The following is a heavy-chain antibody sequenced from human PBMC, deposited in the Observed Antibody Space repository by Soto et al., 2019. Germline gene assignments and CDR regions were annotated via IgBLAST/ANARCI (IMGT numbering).Heavy chain of an antibody. J-gene: IGHJ5*02. CDR2: IYYSGST. CDR3: ARSEDSSGWYNWFDP. D-gene: IGHD6-19*01. Sequence: KSSETLSLTCTVSGGSISSYYWSWIRQPPGKGLEWIGYIYYSGSTNYNPALKSRVTISVDTSKNQFSLKLSSVTAADTAVYYCARSEDSSGWYNWFDPWGQGTLVTVSS. V-gene: IGHV4-59*01. CDR1: GGSISSYY.